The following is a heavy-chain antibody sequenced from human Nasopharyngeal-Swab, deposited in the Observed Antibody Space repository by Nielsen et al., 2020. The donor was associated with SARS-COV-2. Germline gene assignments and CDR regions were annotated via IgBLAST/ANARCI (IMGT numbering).Heavy chain of an antibody. J-gene: IGHJ6*03. D-gene: IGHD4-17*01. CDR3: VRGLRGVTTYYYYYYMDV. Sequence: LRLSCTVSGGSISSGSYYWSWIRQPAGKGLEWIGRIYTSGSTNYNPSLKSRVTISVDTSKNQFSLKLSSVTAADTAVYYCVRGLRGVTTYYYYYYMDVWGKGTTVTVSS. CDR2: IYTSGST. CDR1: GGSISSGSYY. V-gene: IGHV4-61*02.